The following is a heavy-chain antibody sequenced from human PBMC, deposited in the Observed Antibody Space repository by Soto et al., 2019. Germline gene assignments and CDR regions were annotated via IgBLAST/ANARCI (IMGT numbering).Heavy chain of an antibody. D-gene: IGHD6-19*01. CDR3: ARDYRPSIAVAGTGGWFDP. CDR2: TYYRSKWYN. J-gene: IGHJ5*02. Sequence: SPTLSLTCAISGDSVSSNSAAWNWIRQSPSRGLEWLGRTYYRSKWYNDYAVSVKSRITINPDTSKNQFSLQLNSVTPEDTAVYYCARDYRPSIAVAGTGGWFDPWGQGTLVTVSS. CDR1: GDSVSSNSAA. V-gene: IGHV6-1*01.